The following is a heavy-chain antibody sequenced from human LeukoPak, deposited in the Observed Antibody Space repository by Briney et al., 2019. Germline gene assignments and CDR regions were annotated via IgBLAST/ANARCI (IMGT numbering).Heavy chain of an antibody. CDR1: GDSISSNS. Sequence: SETLSLTCTVSGDSISSNSWTWIRQPAGEGLEWIGRISTSGSTYYNPSLKSRVTMSIDTSKNQFSLRLSSVTAADTAMYYCARGSSWFHYWGQGALVTVSS. CDR3: ARGSSWFHY. CDR2: ISTSGST. V-gene: IGHV4-4*07. D-gene: IGHD6-13*01. J-gene: IGHJ4*02.